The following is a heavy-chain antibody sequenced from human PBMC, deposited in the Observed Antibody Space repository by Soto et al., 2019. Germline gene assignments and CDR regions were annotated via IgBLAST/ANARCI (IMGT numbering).Heavy chain of an antibody. D-gene: IGHD3-22*01. Sequence: QVQLVRSGAEVKKPGSSVKVSCTASGGAFRNYAVSWVRQAPGQGLEWMGAVMPTFGAGVYAQKFQGRLTIFADESTNTAYLNVSSLTFGDTAIYYCAASRGFYEAMDAWGQGTTLTVSS. CDR2: VMPTFGAG. J-gene: IGHJ6*02. V-gene: IGHV1-69*01. CDR1: GGAFRNYA. CDR3: AASRGFYEAMDA.